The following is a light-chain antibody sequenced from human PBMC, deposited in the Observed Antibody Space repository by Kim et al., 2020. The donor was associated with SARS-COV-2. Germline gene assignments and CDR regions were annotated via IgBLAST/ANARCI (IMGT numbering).Light chain of an antibody. V-gene: IGKV3-11*01. J-gene: IGKJ4*01. CDR3: LQRGNWPLT. CDR1: QSITSY. CDR2: DAS. Sequence: SLSPGERATLSCRASQSITSYLAWYQHKPGQAPRLLIYDASNRATGIPARFSGSGSGTDFTLTISSLEPEDFAVYFCLQRGNWPLTFGGGTKVDIK.